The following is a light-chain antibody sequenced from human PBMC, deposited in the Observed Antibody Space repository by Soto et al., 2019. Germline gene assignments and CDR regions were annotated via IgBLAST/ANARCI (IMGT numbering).Light chain of an antibody. Sequence: DIQMTQSPSSLSASVGDRVTITCRASQGISNYLAWYQQKPGKVPKLLIYAASTLQSGVPSRFSGSGYGTDFTLTISSLQPEDVATYYCQKYNSFGTFGPGTKVDIK. CDR2: AAS. J-gene: IGKJ3*01. V-gene: IGKV1-27*01. CDR3: QKYNSFGT. CDR1: QGISNY.